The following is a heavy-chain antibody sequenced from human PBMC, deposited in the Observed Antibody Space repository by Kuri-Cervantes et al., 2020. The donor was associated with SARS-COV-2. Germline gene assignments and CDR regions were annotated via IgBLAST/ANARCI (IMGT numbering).Heavy chain of an antibody. D-gene: IGHD6-13*01. J-gene: IGHJ6*03. Sequence: GESLKISCAASGFTFSDYEMNWVRQAPGKGLEWVSYISISGSTIYYADSVKGRFTISRDNAKNSLYLQMNSLRAEDTAVYYCAREHSSSLFFYYYYYMDVWGKGTTVTVSS. CDR3: AREHSSSLFFYYYYYMDV. V-gene: IGHV3-48*03. CDR2: ISISGSTI. CDR1: GFTFSDYE.